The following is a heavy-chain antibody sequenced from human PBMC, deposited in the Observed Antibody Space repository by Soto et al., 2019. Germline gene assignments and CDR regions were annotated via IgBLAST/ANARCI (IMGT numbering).Heavy chain of an antibody. Sequence: EVQLLESGGGLVQPGGSLRLSCAASGFTFSSYAMSWVRQAPGKGLEWVSAISGSGGSTYYADSVKGRFTISRDNSKNTLYLQMNSLRAEDTAVYYCAKPGYCSGGSCFSAEYFQHWGQGTLVTVSS. V-gene: IGHV3-23*01. D-gene: IGHD2-15*01. CDR1: GFTFSSYA. CDR2: ISGSGGST. J-gene: IGHJ1*01. CDR3: AKPGYCSGGSCFSAEYFQH.